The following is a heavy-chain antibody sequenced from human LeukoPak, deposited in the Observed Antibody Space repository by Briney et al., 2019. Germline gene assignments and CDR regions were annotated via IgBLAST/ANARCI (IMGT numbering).Heavy chain of an antibody. CDR1: GFTFSSYS. V-gene: IGHV3-48*04. CDR2: ISSSSSTI. D-gene: IGHD3-16*01. J-gene: IGHJ4*02. CDR3: ASLNYGQVWGSPHYYFDY. Sequence: QPGGSLRLSCAASGFTFSSYSMNWVRQAPGKGLEWVSYISSSSSTIYYADSVKGRFTISRDNAKNSLYLQMNSLRVEDTAVYYCASLNYGQVWGSPHYYFDYWGQGILVTVSS.